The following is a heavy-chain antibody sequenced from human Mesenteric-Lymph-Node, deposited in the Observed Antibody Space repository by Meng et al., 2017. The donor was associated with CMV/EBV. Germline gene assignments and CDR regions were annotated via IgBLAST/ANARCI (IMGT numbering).Heavy chain of an antibody. CDR1: GFTVSYNY. Sequence: GESLKISCEASGFTVSYNYMSWVRQAPGKGLEWVSVIYHTGDTYYADSVKGRFTISRDNSENTLYLQMNSLRAEDTAVYYCARVNFWSGFLYFDSWGQGTLVTVSS. J-gene: IGHJ4*02. V-gene: IGHV3-53*01. CDR3: ARVNFWSGFLYFDS. CDR2: IYHTGDT. D-gene: IGHD3-3*01.